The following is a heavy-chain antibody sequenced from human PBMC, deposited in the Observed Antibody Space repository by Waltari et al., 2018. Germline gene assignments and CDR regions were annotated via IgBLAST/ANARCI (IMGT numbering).Heavy chain of an antibody. CDR1: GGTFSSYA. CDR3: ARDPRSGSYQPGGNIAVDY. V-gene: IGHV1-69*08. Sequence: QVQMVQSGAEVKKPGSSVKVSCKASGGTFSSYAISWVRQAPGQGLEWMGRVIPIFGTANYAQKCQCRVTSTADKATSTAYMELSSLRSEDTAVYYCARDPRSGSYQPGGNIAVDYWGQGTLVTVSS. J-gene: IGHJ4*02. CDR2: VIPIFGTA. D-gene: IGHD1-26*01.